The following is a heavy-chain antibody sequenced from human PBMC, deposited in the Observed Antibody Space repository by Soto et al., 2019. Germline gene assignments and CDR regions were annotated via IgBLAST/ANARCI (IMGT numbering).Heavy chain of an antibody. CDR1: GFTFSSYG. D-gene: IGHD3-22*01. CDR3: ARDYDSSAYSRYYFDY. J-gene: IGHJ4*02. Sequence: QVQLVESGGGVVQPGRSLRLSCAASGFTFSSYGMHWVRQAPGKGLEWVAVIWYDGSNKYYADSVKGRFTISRDNSKNTLYLQMNSLRAEDTAVYHSARDYDSSAYSRYYFDYWGQGTLVTVSS. CDR2: IWYDGSNK. V-gene: IGHV3-33*01.